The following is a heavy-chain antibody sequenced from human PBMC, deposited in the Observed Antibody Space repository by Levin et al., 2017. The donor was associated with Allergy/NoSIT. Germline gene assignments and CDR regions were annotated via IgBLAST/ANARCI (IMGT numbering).Heavy chain of an antibody. CDR3: ARRFPTLGDYYFDY. Sequence: SETLSLTCTVSGGSISSYYWSWIRQPPGKGLEWIGYIYYSGSTNYNPSLKSRVTISVDTSKNQFSLKLSSVTAADTAVYYCARRFPTLGDYYFDYWGQGTLVTVSS. D-gene: IGHD2-21*02. CDR1: GGSISSYY. CDR2: IYYSGST. J-gene: IGHJ4*02. V-gene: IGHV4-59*01.